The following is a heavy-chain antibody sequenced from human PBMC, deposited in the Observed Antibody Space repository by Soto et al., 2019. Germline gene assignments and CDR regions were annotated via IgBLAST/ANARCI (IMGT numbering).Heavy chain of an antibody. Sequence: PGGSLRLSCAAPGFTFSSYVMHWVRQAPGKGLEWVAVIWYDGSNKYYADSVKGRFTISRDNSKNTLYLQMNSLRAEDTAVYYCARAGGGSSFDYWGQGTLVTVSS. CDR1: GFTFSSYV. D-gene: IGHD3-16*01. CDR2: IWYDGSNK. V-gene: IGHV3-33*01. J-gene: IGHJ4*02. CDR3: ARAGGGSSFDY.